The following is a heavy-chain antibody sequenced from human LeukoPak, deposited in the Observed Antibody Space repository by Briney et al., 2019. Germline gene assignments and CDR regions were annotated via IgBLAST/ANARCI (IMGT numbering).Heavy chain of an antibody. CDR3: ARVVGRYCSSTSCYIDY. CDR1: GGSISTYY. CDR2: IYDSGST. J-gene: IGHJ4*02. D-gene: IGHD2-2*02. V-gene: IGHV4-59*01. Sequence: SETLSLTCTVSGGSISTYYWSWIRHRPGRGLEWIGYIYDSGSTNYNPSLKSRVTISEDTSKRQFSLKLRSVTAADTAVYYCARVVGRYCSSTSCYIDYWGQGTLVTVSS.